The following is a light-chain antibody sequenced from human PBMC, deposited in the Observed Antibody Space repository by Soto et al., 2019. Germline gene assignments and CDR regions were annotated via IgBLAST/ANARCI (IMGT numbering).Light chain of an antibody. V-gene: IGKV1-5*03. J-gene: IGKJ1*01. Sequence: DIQMTQSPSTLSGSVGDRVTITCRASQTISSWLAWYQQKPGKAPKLLIYKASTVKSGVPSRISGSGSGTEFTLTISSLQPDDFATYYCQHYNSYSEAFGQGTKVELK. CDR3: QHYNSYSEA. CDR1: QTISSW. CDR2: KAS.